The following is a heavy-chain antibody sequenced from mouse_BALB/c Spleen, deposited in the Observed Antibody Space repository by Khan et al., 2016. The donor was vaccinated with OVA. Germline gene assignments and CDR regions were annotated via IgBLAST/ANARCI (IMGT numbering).Heavy chain of an antibody. Sequence: EVQLVETGPSLVKPSQTLSLTCSVTGDSITSGYWSWIRKFPGNKLEYMGYMIYSGNTYYNPSLKSRISIPRHTSKNQYYLQLNSVTTEDTANYYCARSTYRYAFAYWGQGTLVTVSA. V-gene: IGHV3-8*02. CDR2: MIYSGNT. J-gene: IGHJ3*01. D-gene: IGHD2-14*01. CDR1: GDSITSGY. CDR3: ARSTYRYAFAY.